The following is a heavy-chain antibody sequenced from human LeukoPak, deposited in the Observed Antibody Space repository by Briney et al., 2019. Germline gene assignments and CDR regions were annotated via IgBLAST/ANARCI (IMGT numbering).Heavy chain of an antibody. CDR3: AADYGGNWPYFDY. CDR1: GFTFTTSL. V-gene: IGHV1-58*01. CDR2: IVVGSGNT. D-gene: IGHD4-23*01. Sequence: SVKVSCKTSGFTFTTSLVRWLRQVGGHRLEWIGWIVVGSGNTNYAQKFQERVTITRDMSTSTAYMELSSLRSEDTAVYYCAADYGGNWPYFDYWGQGTLVTVSS. J-gene: IGHJ4*02.